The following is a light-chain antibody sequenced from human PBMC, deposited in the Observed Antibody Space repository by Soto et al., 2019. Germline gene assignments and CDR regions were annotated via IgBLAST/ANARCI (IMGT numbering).Light chain of an antibody. CDR2: GAS. CDR1: QRVSSGY. J-gene: IGKJ5*01. V-gene: IGKV3-20*01. Sequence: IVVTHSPGTLALSPGERATLSCRASQRVSSGYLAWYQQKPGQAPRLLIYGASNRATDIPDRFSGRGSGTDFTLTISRLEPEDFAVYYCQHYGSSPPSSTFGQGTRLEIK. CDR3: QHYGSSPPSST.